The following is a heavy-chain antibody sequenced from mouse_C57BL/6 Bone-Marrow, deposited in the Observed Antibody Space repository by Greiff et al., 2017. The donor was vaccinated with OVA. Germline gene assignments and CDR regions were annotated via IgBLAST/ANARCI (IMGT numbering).Heavy chain of an antibody. D-gene: IGHD2-3*01. Sequence: VQLQQSGAELVKPGASVKLSCTASGFNIKDYYMHWVKQRTEQGLEWIGRIDPEDGETKYAPKFKGKATITADTSSNTAYLQLSSLTSEDTAVYYCARSGDGYLYYFDYWGQGTTLTVSS. J-gene: IGHJ2*01. CDR2: IDPEDGET. V-gene: IGHV14-2*01. CDR3: ARSGDGYLYYFDY. CDR1: GFNIKDYY.